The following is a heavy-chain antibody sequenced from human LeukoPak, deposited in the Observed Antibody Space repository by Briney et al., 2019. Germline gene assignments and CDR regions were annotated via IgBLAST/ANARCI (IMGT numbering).Heavy chain of an antibody. V-gene: IGHV3-11*01. Sequence: PGGSLRLSCAASGFYFSDYYMSWIRQAPGKGLEWVSYISSSGSTINYADSVKGRFTISRDNSRNAVFLQMISPRDDDTAIYYCAKIERWLVHGFDLWGRGTLVTVSS. CDR1: GFYFSDYY. CDR2: ISSSGSTI. J-gene: IGHJ2*01. D-gene: IGHD6-19*01. CDR3: AKIERWLVHGFDL.